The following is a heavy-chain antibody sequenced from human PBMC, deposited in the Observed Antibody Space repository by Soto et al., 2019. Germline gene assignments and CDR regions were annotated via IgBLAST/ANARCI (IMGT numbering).Heavy chain of an antibody. CDR2: IYYSGNA. V-gene: IGHV4-59*08. Sequence: PSETLSLTCTVSGFSITSYYWSWIRQPPGKGLEWIGHIYYSGNANYNPSLKSRVTISVDTSKNQFSLNLRSVTVTDTAVYYCARRQLWFDYWGQGTQVTVSS. D-gene: IGHD3-16*01. CDR1: GFSITSYY. J-gene: IGHJ4*02. CDR3: ARRQLWFDY.